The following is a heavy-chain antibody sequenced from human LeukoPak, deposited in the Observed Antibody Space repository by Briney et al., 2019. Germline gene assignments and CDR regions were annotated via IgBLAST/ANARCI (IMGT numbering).Heavy chain of an antibody. D-gene: IGHD6-6*01. Sequence: SETLSLTCTVSGGSISSSTYYWGWIRQPPGKGLEWIGSIHYSGSTNYNPSLRSRVTISIDTSKNQFSLNLKSVTAPDTAIYYCAREGLAARRGAFDIWGQGTVVSVSS. V-gene: IGHV4-39*07. J-gene: IGHJ3*02. CDR3: AREGLAARRGAFDI. CDR2: IHYSGST. CDR1: GGSISSSTYY.